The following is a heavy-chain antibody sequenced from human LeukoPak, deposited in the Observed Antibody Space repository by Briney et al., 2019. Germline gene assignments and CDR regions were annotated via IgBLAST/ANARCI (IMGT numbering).Heavy chain of an antibody. D-gene: IGHD2-2*01. CDR3: ARQKCTSTSCLTKNAFDI. CDR2: IYTSGST. V-gene: IGHV4-4*09. Sequence: SETLSLTCTVSGSISSYYWSWIRQPPGKGLEWIGYIYTSGSTNYNPSLKSRVTISVDTSKNQFSLDLSSVTATDTAVYYCARQKCTSTSCLTKNAFDIWGQGTMVTVSS. CDR1: GSISSYY. J-gene: IGHJ3*02.